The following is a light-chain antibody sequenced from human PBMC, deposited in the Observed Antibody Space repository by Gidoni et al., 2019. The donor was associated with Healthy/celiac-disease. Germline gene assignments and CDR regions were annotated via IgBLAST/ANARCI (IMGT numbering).Light chain of an antibody. J-gene: IGLJ2*01. CDR2: QDS. V-gene: IGLV3-1*01. Sequence: SYELTQPPAVSVSPGQTASITCSGDKLGDKYACWYQQKPGQAPVLVIYQDSKRPSGIQGRFSGSTSGNTATLTISGTQAMDEADYYCQAWDSSTGVVFGGGTKLTVL. CDR1: KLGDKY. CDR3: QAWDSSTGVV.